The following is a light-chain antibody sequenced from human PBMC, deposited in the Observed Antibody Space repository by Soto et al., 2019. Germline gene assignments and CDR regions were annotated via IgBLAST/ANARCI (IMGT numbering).Light chain of an antibody. Sequence: QSALTQPASVSGSPGQSITISCTGTSSDVGGYNYVSWYQQYPGKAPKLMIYGVTNRPSGVSNRFSGSKTGNTASLIISGLQAEDEAYYYCFSHRGGDSHVFGTGTKLTVL. CDR3: FSHRGGDSHV. CDR1: SSDVGGYNY. J-gene: IGLJ1*01. CDR2: GVT. V-gene: IGLV2-14*01.